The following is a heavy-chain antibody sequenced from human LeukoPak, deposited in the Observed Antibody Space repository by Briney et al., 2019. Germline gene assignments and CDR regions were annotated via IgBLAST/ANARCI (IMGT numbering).Heavy chain of an antibody. CDR1: GGSINSSSYY. CDR3: ARIRARLGDWFDP. CDR2: ICTSGST. D-gene: IGHD3-22*01. V-gene: IGHV4-61*02. J-gene: IGHJ5*02. Sequence: SQTLSLTCTVSGGSINSSSYYWSWIRQPAGKGLEWIGRICTSGSTNYNPSLKSRVTISVDTSKNQFSLKLSSVTVADTAVYYCARIRARLGDWFDPWGQGTLVTVSS.